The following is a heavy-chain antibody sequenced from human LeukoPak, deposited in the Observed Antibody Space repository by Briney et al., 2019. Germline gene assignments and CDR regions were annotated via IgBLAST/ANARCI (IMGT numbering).Heavy chain of an antibody. V-gene: IGHV1-69*13. D-gene: IGHD6-19*01. CDR1: GGTFSSYA. CDR2: IIPIFGTA. Sequence: SVKVSCKASGGTFSSYAISWVRPAPGQGLEWMGGIIPIFGTANYAQKFKGRVTITADESTSTAYMELSSLRSGDTAVYYCARGVAVAGTFWYWGQGTLVTVSS. CDR3: ARGVAVAGTFWY. J-gene: IGHJ4*02.